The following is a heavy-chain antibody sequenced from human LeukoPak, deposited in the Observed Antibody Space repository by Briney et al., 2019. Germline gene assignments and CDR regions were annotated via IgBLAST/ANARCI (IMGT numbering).Heavy chain of an antibody. J-gene: IGHJ4*02. CDR3: AGLGMGPYYDILTGYPPLDY. V-gene: IGHV4-59*08. D-gene: IGHD3-9*01. CDR2: IYYSGST. CDR1: GGSISSYY. Sequence: SETLSLTCTVSGGSISSYYWGWIRQPPGKGLEWIGYIYYSGSTNYNPSLKSRVTISVDTSKNQFSLKLSSVTAADTAVYYCAGLGMGPYYDILTGYPPLDYWGQGTLVTVSS.